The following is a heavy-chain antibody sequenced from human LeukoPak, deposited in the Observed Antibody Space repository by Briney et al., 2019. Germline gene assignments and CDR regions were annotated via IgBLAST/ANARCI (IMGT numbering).Heavy chain of an antibody. V-gene: IGHV3-21*01. D-gene: IGHD1-26*01. CDR3: ARGGIVGDLFDY. CDR1: GFTFSSYS. Sequence: GGSLRLSCAASGFTFSSYSMNWVRQAPGKGLEWVSSISSSSSYIYYADSVKGRFTISRDNAKNSLYLQMNSLSAEDTAVYYCARGGIVGDLFDYWGQGTLVTVSS. CDR2: ISSSSSYI. J-gene: IGHJ4*02.